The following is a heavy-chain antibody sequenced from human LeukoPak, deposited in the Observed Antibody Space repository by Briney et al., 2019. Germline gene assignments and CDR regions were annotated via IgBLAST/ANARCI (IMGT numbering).Heavy chain of an antibody. J-gene: IGHJ5*02. D-gene: IGHD3-16*02. V-gene: IGHV4-39*07. CDR2: IYYSGST. CDR3: ARGGDYVWGSYPQDWFDP. Sequence: SETLSLTCTVSGGSISSGSYYWGWIRQPPGKGLEWIGSIYYSGSTYYKPSLKSRVTISLDTSKNQFSLKLSSVTAADTAVYYCARGGDYVWGSYPQDWFDPWGQGTRVTVSS. CDR1: GGSISSGSYY.